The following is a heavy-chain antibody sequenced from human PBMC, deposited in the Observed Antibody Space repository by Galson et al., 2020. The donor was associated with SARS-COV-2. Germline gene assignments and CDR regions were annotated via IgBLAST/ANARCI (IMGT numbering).Heavy chain of an antibody. CDR3: ARYGDYSFGAFDI. Sequence: TLSLTCTVSDGSISKYYWAWIRQPPGKGLEWIGHIYYTGNTDCTPSLRSRATISLDTAKNQFSLKLSSVTAADTAVYYCARYGDYSFGAFDIWGQGTMVTVSS. CDR2: IYYTGNT. J-gene: IGHJ3*02. CDR1: DGSISKYY. V-gene: IGHV4-59*01. D-gene: IGHD4-17*01.